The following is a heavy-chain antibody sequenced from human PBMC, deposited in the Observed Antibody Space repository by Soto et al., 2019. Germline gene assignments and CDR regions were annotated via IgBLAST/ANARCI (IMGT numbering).Heavy chain of an antibody. J-gene: IGHJ6*02. V-gene: IGHV1-69*13. CDR2: IIPIFGTA. D-gene: IGHD5-18*01. CDR1: GGTFSSYA. CDR3: ASWIQLVYYYYGMDV. Sequence: SVKVSCKASGGTFSSYAISWVRQAPGQGLEWMGGIIPIFGTANYAQKFQGRVTITADESTSTAYMELSSLRSEDTAVYYCASWIQLVYYYYGMDVWGQGTTVTVSS.